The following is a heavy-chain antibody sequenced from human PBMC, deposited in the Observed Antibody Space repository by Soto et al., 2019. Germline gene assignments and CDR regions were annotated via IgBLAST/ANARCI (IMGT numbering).Heavy chain of an antibody. J-gene: IGHJ4*02. V-gene: IGHV3-48*01. CDR3: ARDYYDSSGYG. CDR2: ISCSSSTI. CDR1: GFTFSSYS. Sequence: PGGARRLSCAASGFTFSSYSINWVRLAPGKGLEWVSYISCSSSTIYYADSVKGRFTISRDNAKNSLFLQMNSLRAEDTAVYYCARDYYDSSGYGWGQGTLVTVSS. D-gene: IGHD3-22*01.